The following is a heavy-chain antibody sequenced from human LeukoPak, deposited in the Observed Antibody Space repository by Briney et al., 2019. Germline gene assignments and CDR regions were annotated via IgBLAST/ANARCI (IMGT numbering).Heavy chain of an antibody. CDR1: GGSFSGDF. V-gene: IGHV4-34*01. D-gene: IGHD3-22*01. J-gene: IGHJ4*02. CDR3: ARGIPGYFGTSGYYYEY. Sequence: SETLSLTCAVYGGSFSGDFWSWIRQSPGKGLEWIGEINHGGSTTYNPSLQSRVTISVDNSRNQFSLGLSSVSAADTAVYYCARGIPGYFGTSGYYYEYWGQGTLVTVSS. CDR2: INHGGST.